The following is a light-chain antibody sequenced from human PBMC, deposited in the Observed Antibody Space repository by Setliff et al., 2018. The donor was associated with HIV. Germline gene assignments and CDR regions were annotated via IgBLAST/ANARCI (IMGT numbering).Light chain of an antibody. CDR3: CSYAGSYSFV. J-gene: IGLJ1*01. CDR2: DVS. CDR1: SSDVGNYNY. V-gene: IGLV2-11*01. Sequence: QSVLTQPRSVSGSPGQSVTISCTGTSSDVGNYNYVSWYQHHPGKAPKLMIYDVSKRPSGVPDRFSASKSGNTASLTISGLQAEDEAEYYCCSYAGSYSFVFGTGTKVTVL.